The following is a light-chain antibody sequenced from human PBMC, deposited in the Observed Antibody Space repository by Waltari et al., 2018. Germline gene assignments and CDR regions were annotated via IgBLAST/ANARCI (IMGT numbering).Light chain of an antibody. V-gene: IGKV3-20*01. CDR2: GAS. Sequence: EIELTQSPGSLSPSPGERVTLSCRASQSVSRALAWYQQKPGQAPRLLIFGASNRATGIPDRFSGSGSETDFSLTISRLEPEDFAVYYCQHYVRLPATFGRGTKVEIK. CDR3: QHYVRLPAT. CDR1: QSVSRA. J-gene: IGKJ1*01.